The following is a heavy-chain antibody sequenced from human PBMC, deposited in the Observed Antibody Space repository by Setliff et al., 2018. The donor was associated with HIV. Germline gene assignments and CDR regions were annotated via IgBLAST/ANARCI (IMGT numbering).Heavy chain of an antibody. V-gene: IGHV4-59*12. CDR1: GGSIRSYY. D-gene: IGHD3-22*01. CDR3: AREGGYYYDSSGYSPHDAFDI. J-gene: IGHJ3*02. Sequence: SETLSLTCTVSGGSIRSYYWSWIRQSPGKGLEWIGYVFYNGDTAYNPSLKSRLTISVDTSKNQFSLKLSSVTAADTAVYYCAREGGYYYDSSGYSPHDAFDIWGQGTMVTVSS. CDR2: VFYNGDT.